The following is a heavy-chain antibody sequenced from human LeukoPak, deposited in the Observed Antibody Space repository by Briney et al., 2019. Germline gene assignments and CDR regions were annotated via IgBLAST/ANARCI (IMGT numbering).Heavy chain of an antibody. CDR1: GYTFTSYG. D-gene: IGHD4-17*01. J-gene: IGHJ4*02. V-gene: IGHV1-18*01. Sequence: ASVKVSCKASGYTFTSYGISWVRQAPGQGLEWMGWISAYNGNTNYAQKLQGRVTMTTDTTTSTDYMELRSLRSDDTAVYYCARDRATVTTDGLDYWGQGTLVTVSS. CDR3: ARDRATVTTDGLDY. CDR2: ISAYNGNT.